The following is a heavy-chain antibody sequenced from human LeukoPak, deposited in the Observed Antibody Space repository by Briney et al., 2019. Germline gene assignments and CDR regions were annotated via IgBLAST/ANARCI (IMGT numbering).Heavy chain of an antibody. J-gene: IGHJ5*02. CDR3: ARDQPGGDIVVVPAAPRHNWFDP. Sequence: ASVKVSCKASGYTFTSYAMHWVRQAPGQGLEWMGWINTNTGNPTYAQGFTGRFVFSLDTSVSTAYLQISSLKAEDTAVYYCARDQPGGDIVVVPAAPRHNWFDPWGQGTLVTVSS. D-gene: IGHD2-2*01. V-gene: IGHV7-4-1*02. CDR2: INTNTGNP. CDR1: GYTFTSYA.